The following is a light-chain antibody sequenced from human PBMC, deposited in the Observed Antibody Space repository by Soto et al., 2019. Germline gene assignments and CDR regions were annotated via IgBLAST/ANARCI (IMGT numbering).Light chain of an antibody. Sequence: DIQMTQSPSSLSASVGDRVTITCRASQGIGNYLAWFQQKPGKVPKLLIYTASTLQSGVPSRFSGSGSGTACTLTISSLQPEDVATYYCQKDNSAPITFGQGTRLDIK. V-gene: IGKV1-27*01. CDR1: QGIGNY. CDR2: TAS. CDR3: QKDNSAPIT. J-gene: IGKJ5*01.